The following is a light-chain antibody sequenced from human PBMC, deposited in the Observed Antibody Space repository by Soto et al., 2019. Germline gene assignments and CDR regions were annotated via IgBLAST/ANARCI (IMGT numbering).Light chain of an antibody. CDR2: QDN. CDR1: KLGDKH. CDR3: QAWDSSTVV. Sequence: SYELTQPPSVSVSPGQTASITCSGDKLGDKHACWYQQRPGQSPVVVIYQDNKRPSGIPERFSGSNSGNTATLTISGTQAMDEADYYCQAWDSSTVVFGGGTQLTVL. V-gene: IGLV3-1*01. J-gene: IGLJ2*01.